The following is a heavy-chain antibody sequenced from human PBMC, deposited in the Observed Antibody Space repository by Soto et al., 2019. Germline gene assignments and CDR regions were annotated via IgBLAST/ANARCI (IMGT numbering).Heavy chain of an antibody. J-gene: IGHJ6*04. V-gene: IGHV1-18*01. D-gene: IGHD3-16*01. CDR2: ISGYNGNT. CDR1: GYTFSSYG. Sequence: QVQLVQSGAEVKKPGASVKVSCKASGYTFSSYGIIWVRQAPGQGLEWMGWISGYNGNTNDAQKLQGRVTMTIDTSTSTGYMELRSLRSYDTAMYYFARDRGGDVMDVLGKVTTVTVSS. CDR3: ARDRGGDVMDV.